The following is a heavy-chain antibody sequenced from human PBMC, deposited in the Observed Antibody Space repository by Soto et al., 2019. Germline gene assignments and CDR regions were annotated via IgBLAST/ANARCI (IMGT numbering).Heavy chain of an antibody. Sequence: QIQVLQSGPEVRKPGTSVKVSCKASGHSFKKTGFTWVRQSLGQGLEWMGWIDADNGDTKYAQKSRGRVTLTTDTTARTAYMDRRSLSADDTAVYFCVVCPGIHAGGTCLDFWGQGTLVTVSS. CDR2: IDADNGDT. CDR1: GHSFKKTG. CDR3: VVCPGIHAGGTCLDF. J-gene: IGHJ4*02. D-gene: IGHD2-15*01. V-gene: IGHV1-18*04.